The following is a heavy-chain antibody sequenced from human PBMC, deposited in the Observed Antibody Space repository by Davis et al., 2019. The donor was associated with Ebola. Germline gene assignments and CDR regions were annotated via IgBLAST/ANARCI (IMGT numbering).Heavy chain of an antibody. CDR1: GGSFSNYA. V-gene: IGHV1-18*01. CDR2: SNGYNGNT. D-gene: IGHD6-6*01. J-gene: IGHJ4*02. CDR3: ARGRYPTSSLDY. Sequence: AASVKVSCKASGGSFSNYAISWVRQAPGRGLEWMGWSNGYNGNTNYAQKLQGRVTMTTDTYTSTAYMALRSLISDDTSVYYCARGRYPTSSLDYWGQGTLVTVSS.